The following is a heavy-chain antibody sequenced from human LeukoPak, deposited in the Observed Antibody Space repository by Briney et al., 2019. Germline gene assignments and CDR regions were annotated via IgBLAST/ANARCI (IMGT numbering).Heavy chain of an antibody. V-gene: IGHV4-59*02. CDR2: IYYSGDT. CDR1: GGSVSGYY. D-gene: IGHD4-23*01. CDR3: ARDRRNFSHDGGANSYIDAFDI. Sequence: PSETLSLTCSVSGGSVSGYYWNWVRQPPGKALEWIGYIYYSGDTKYNPSLKSRVTISLDTSKNQFSLRLSSVTAADTAVYYCARDRRNFSHDGGANSYIDAFDIWGQGTMVTVSS. J-gene: IGHJ3*02.